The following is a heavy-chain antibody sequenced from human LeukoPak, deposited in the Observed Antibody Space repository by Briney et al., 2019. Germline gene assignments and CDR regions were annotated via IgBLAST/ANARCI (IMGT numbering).Heavy chain of an antibody. V-gene: IGHV4-4*07. CDR2: IYTSGST. CDR3: ARWGVAATVDAFDI. D-gene: IGHD2-15*01. J-gene: IGHJ3*02. CDR1: GGPISSYY. Sequence: PSETLSLTCTVSGGPISSYYWSWIRQPAGKGLEWIGRIYTSGSTNYNPSLKSRVTMSVDTSKNQFSLKLSSVTAADTAVYYCARWGVAATVDAFDIWGQGTMVTVSS.